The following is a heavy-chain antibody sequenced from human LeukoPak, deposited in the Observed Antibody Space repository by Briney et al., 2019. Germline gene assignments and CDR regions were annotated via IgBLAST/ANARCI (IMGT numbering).Heavy chain of an antibody. CDR3: ARSYGSGIWFDP. Sequence: SETLSLTCTVSGGSISSYYWSWIRQPPGKGLEWIGYIYYSGSTNYNPSLKSRVTISVDTSKNQFSLKLSSVTAADTAVYYCARSYGSGIWFDPWGQGTLVTVSS. CDR2: IYYSGST. V-gene: IGHV4-59*01. J-gene: IGHJ5*02. CDR1: GGSISSYY. D-gene: IGHD3-10*01.